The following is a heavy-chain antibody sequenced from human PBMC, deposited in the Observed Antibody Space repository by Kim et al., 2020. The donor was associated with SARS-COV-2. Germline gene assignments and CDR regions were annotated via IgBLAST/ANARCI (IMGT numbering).Heavy chain of an antibody. CDR1: GFTFSSYA. Sequence: GGSLRLSCAASGFTFSSYAMSWVRQAPGKGLEWVSAISGSGGSTYYADSVKGRFTISRDNSKNTLYLQMNSLRAEDTAVYYCVGGGWLQHCYYYGMDVGGQGTTVTVS. CDR2: ISGSGGST. D-gene: IGHD5-12*01. V-gene: IGHV3-23*01. CDR3: VGGGWLQHCYYYGMDV. J-gene: IGHJ6*02.